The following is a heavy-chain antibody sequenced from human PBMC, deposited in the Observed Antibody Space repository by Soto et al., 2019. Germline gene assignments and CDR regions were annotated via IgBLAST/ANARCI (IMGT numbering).Heavy chain of an antibody. J-gene: IGHJ4*02. Sequence: SVKVSCKDSGGTFSSYAISWVRQAPGQGLEWMGGIIPIFGTANYAQKFQGRVTITADESTSTAYMELSSLRSEDTAVYYCARDHQWAFDLWGQGVLVTVSS. CDR2: IIPIFGTA. CDR3: ARDHQWAFDL. V-gene: IGHV1-69*13. CDR1: GGTFSSYA. D-gene: IGHD1-26*01.